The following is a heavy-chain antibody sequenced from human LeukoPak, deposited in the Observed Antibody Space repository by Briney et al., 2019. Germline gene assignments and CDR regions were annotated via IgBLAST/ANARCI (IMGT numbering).Heavy chain of an antibody. J-gene: IGHJ6*03. CDR2: ISWNSGYI. CDR1: GFIIDDYA. D-gene: IGHD3-10*02. CDR3: AKDWEYYVRAGIGFMDV. V-gene: IGHV3-9*01. Sequence: GRSLRLSCAASGFIIDDYAVHWVRQAPGKGLEWVSGISWNSGYIDYADSVKGRFTISRDNARNSLYLQMNSLRPEDSALYYCAKDWEYYVRAGIGFMDVWGKGTTVTVSS.